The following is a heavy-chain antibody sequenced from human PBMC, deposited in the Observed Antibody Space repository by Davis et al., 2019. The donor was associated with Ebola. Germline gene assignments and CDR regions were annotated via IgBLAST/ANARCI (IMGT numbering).Heavy chain of an antibody. J-gene: IGHJ2*01. CDR2: IGTDGAT. CDR3: ARDRFGGSDTSLDL. Sequence: GESLKISCAASGFTFSHYDMHWVRQGTGKGLEWVSFIGTDGATYYPGSVRGRFTISRENAQNSLSLQMNSLRVGDSAVYYCARDRFGGSDTSLDLWGRGTLVTVSS. V-gene: IGHV3-13*01. CDR1: GFTFSHYD. D-gene: IGHD3-3*01.